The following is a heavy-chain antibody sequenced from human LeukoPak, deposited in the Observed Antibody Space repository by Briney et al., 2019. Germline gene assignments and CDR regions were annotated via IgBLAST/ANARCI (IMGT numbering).Heavy chain of an antibody. Sequence: ASVKVSCKASGYTFTNYYVHWVRQAPGQGLEWMGWISAYNGNTNYAQKLQGRVTMTTDTSTSTAYMELRSLRSDDTAVYYCARIEARIVGATTLLDYWGQGTLVTVSS. J-gene: IGHJ4*02. CDR1: GYTFTNYY. CDR3: ARIEARIVGATTLLDY. D-gene: IGHD1-26*01. CDR2: ISAYNGNT. V-gene: IGHV1-18*04.